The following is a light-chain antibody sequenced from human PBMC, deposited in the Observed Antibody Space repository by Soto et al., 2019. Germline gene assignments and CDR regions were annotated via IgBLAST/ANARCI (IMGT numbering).Light chain of an antibody. V-gene: IGKV1-9*01. CDR1: LDIRGY. CDR2: SAS. Sequence: DIQLTQSPSFLSASVGDRVTITCRASLDIRGYLAWYQQKPGKVPRLLIYSASTLQGGVPSRFSGSGSGTEFTLTISSLQPEDLASYYCQQLDRYPFTFGGGTKAEIQ. CDR3: QQLDRYPFT. J-gene: IGKJ4*01.